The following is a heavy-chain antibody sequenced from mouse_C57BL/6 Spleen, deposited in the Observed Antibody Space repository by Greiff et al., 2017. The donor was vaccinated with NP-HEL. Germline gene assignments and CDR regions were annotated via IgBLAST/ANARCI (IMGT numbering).Heavy chain of an antibody. D-gene: IGHD1-1*01. J-gene: IGHJ2*01. V-gene: IGHV1-74*01. Sequence: QVHVKQPGAELVKPGASVKVSCKASGYTFTSYWMHWVKQRPGQGLEWIGRIHPSDSDTNYNQKFKGKATLTVDKSSSTAYMQLSSLTSEDSAVYYCAMNYGSSGYYFDYWGQGTTLTVSS. CDR3: AMNYGSSGYYFDY. CDR1: GYTFTSYW. CDR2: IHPSDSDT.